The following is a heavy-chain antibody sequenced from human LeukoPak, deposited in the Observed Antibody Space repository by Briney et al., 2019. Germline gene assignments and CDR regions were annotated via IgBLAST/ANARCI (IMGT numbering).Heavy chain of an antibody. CDR1: GFTFSSYW. J-gene: IGHJ5*02. Sequence: GGSLRLSCAASGFTFSSYWMSWVRQAPGKGLEWVANIKQDGSEKYYVDSVKGRFTISRDNAKNSLYLQMNSLRAEDTAVHYCARDYYGSGSYYNVPWFDPWGQGTLVTVSS. CDR3: ARDYYGSGSYYNVPWFDP. V-gene: IGHV3-7*04. CDR2: IKQDGSEK. D-gene: IGHD3-10*01.